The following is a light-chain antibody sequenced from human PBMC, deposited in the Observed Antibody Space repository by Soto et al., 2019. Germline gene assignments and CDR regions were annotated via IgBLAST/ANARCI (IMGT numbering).Light chain of an antibody. V-gene: IGKV3-11*01. CDR3: QQRSNWPRT. Sequence: EIVLTQSPATVTSPXCGGATLSXXASQSVSSYLAWYQQKPGQAPRLLIYDASNRATGIPARFSGSGSGTDFTLTISSLEPEDFAVYYCQQRSNWPRTFGGGTKVDIK. J-gene: IGKJ4*01. CDR2: DAS. CDR1: QSVSSY.